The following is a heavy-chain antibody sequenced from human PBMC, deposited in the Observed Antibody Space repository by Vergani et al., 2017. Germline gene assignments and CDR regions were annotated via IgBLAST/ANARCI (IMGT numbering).Heavy chain of an antibody. V-gene: IGHV1-69*12. CDR3: ARRGYSYGYCSHYGMDG. D-gene: IGHD5-18*01. CDR1: GGTFSSYA. Sequence: QVQLVQSGAEVKKPGSSVKVSCKASGGTFSSYAISWVRQAPGQGLEWMGGIIPIFGTANYAQKFQGRVTITADESTSTAYMELSSLRSEDTAVYYCARRGYSYGYCSHYGMDGWGQGTTVTVSS. J-gene: IGHJ6*02. CDR2: IIPIFGTA.